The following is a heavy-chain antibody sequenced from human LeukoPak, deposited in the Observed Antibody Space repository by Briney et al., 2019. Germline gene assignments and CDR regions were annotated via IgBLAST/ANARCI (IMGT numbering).Heavy chain of an antibody. V-gene: IGHV4-59*08. J-gene: IGHJ3*02. Sequence: KPSETLSLTCTVSGGSINSYYWSWIRQPPGKGLEWIGYIYYSGSTNYNPSLKSRVAISVDTSNNKFSLKLTSLTAADTAVYYCVRHLSAGRPAFDIWGQGTMVTVSS. D-gene: IGHD2-15*01. CDR2: IYYSGST. CDR3: VRHLSAGRPAFDI. CDR1: GGSINSYY.